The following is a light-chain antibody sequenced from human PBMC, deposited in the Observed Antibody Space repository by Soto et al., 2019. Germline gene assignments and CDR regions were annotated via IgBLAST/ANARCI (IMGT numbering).Light chain of an antibody. Sequence: QSVLTQPPSASGTPGQTVTISCSGSSSNIGSAYIYWYQHLPGTAPKLLIYRNNQRPSGVPDRFSASKSGTSASLAISGLWSEDGADYYCAAWDDSLVVFGGGTKVTVL. CDR1: SSNIGSAY. CDR2: RNN. V-gene: IGLV1-47*03. CDR3: AAWDDSLVV. J-gene: IGLJ2*01.